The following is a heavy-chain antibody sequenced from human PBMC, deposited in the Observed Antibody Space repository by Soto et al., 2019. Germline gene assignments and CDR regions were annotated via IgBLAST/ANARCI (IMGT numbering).Heavy chain of an antibody. J-gene: IGHJ4*02. CDR2: IDPSDSYT. V-gene: IGHV5-10-1*03. Sequence: EVQLEQSGGEVKKPGTSLRISCEGSGYEFTNYWINWVRQMPGKGLEWMGRIDPSDSYTNYNPSFQGHVTFLVDKSLSTAYVQWSSLKASDTAMYFCGRQGGDGDHIDYWGQGTLVTVSS. CDR1: GYEFTNYW. CDR3: GRQGGDGDHIDY. D-gene: IGHD3-16*01.